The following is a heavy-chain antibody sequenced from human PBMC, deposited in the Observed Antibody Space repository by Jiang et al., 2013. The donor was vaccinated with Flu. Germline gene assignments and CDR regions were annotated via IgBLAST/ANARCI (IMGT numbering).Heavy chain of an antibody. Sequence: SGGGLVQPGGSLRLSCAASGFTFSSYAMSWVRQAPGKELEWVSTISSTGSSTFHADSVMGRFTISRDISKSTLYLQMNRLRAEDTAVYYCAKDATGRDNDFWSGYFYDYWGQGTLVTVSS. V-gene: IGHV3-23*01. CDR3: AKDATGRDNDFWSGYFYDY. CDR2: ISSTGSST. CDR1: GFTFSSYA. D-gene: IGHD3-3*01. J-gene: IGHJ4*02.